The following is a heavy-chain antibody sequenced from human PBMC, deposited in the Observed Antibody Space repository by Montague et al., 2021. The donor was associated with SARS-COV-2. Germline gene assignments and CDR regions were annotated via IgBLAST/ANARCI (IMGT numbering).Heavy chain of an antibody. CDR3: VRGFRNGPFDV. V-gene: IGHV3-20*04. CDR1: GSTFDDYG. CDR2: VTRNGDST. J-gene: IGHJ4*02. Sequence: SLRLSCAASGSTFDDYGMRWVRQGPGKGLEWVSGVTRNGDSTDFADSVKGRFTISRDNAKNSLYLQMNSLRAEDTALYYCVRGFRNGPFDVWGQGTLVSVSS. D-gene: IGHD1-14*01.